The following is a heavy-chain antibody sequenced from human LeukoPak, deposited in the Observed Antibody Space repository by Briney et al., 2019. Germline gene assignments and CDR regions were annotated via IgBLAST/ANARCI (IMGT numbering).Heavy chain of an antibody. CDR3: ASYGDYADFDY. Sequence: SETLSLTCAVYGGSFSGYYWSWIRQPPGKGLEWIGEINHSGSTNYNPSLKSRVTISVDTSKNQFSLKLSSVTAADTAVYYCASYGDYADFDYWGQGTLVTVSS. CDR1: GGSFSGYY. V-gene: IGHV4-34*01. J-gene: IGHJ4*02. D-gene: IGHD4-17*01. CDR2: INHSGST.